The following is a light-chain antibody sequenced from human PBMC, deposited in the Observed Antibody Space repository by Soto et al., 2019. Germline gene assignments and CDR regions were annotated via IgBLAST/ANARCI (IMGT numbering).Light chain of an antibody. J-gene: IGKJ5*01. V-gene: IGKV1-9*01. Sequence: IQLTQSPSSLSASVGDRVTFTCRSSEDISSYLAWYQKKPGTAPKLLICAASTLQSGVQSRFSGSGSRTDFTLTISCLQSEDFATYYWQQYYSYPYTFGQGTRLEIK. CDR3: QQYYSYPYT. CDR2: AAS. CDR1: EDISSY.